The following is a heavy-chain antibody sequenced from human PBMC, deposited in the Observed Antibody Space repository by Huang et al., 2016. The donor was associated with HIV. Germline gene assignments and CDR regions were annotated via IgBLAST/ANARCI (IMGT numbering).Heavy chain of an antibody. J-gene: IGHJ3*02. Sequence: EEHLVESGGGLVQPGGSLRLSCEASGFKFSNYWMQWVRQAHGKGLMWVSGIKSDGRNTEYADSVKGRFTISRDNAKNTLYLKMSSLTAEDTAIYYGARAGGFEIWGQGTVVTVSS. CDR2: IKSDGRNT. V-gene: IGHV3-74*01. CDR1: GFKFSNYW. D-gene: IGHD2-15*01. CDR3: ARAGGFEI.